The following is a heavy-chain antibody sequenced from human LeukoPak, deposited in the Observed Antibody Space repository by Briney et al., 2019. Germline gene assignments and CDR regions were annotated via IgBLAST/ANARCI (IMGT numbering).Heavy chain of an antibody. V-gene: IGHV3-74*01. CDR2: INSDGSST. CDR1: GFTFSDYY. Sequence: PGGSLRLSCAASGFTFSDYYMSWIRQAPGKGLVWVSRINSDGSSTSYADSVKGRFTISRDNAKNTLYLQMNSLRAEDTAVYYCARDLGTTVVTPADYWGQGTLVTVSS. CDR3: ARDLGTTVVTPADY. D-gene: IGHD4-23*01. J-gene: IGHJ4*02.